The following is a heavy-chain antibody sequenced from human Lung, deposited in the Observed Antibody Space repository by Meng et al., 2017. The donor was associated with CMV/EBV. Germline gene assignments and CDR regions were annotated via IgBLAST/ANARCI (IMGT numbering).Heavy chain of an antibody. J-gene: IGHJ2*01. CDR2: IYWNDDK. D-gene: IGHD3-3*01. Sequence: SLSTSGVGVGWIRQPPGKALEWLALIYWNDDKRYSPSLKSRLTITKDTSKNQVVLTMTNMDPVDTATYYCARTYSDFWSGSPRYFDLWGRGTLVTVSS. CDR3: ARTYSDFWSGSPRYFDL. CDR1: SLSTSGVG. V-gene: IGHV2-5*01.